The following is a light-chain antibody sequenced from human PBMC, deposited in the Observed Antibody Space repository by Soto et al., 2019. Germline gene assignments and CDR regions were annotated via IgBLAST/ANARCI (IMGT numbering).Light chain of an antibody. V-gene: IGLV2-14*01. CDR2: DVS. CDR1: SSDVGGYNY. J-gene: IGLJ1*01. CDR3: NSYTSRSSSTYV. Sequence: QSVLTQPASVSGSPGQSITISCTGTSSDVGGYNYVSWYQQYPGKAPKLMIYDVSNRPSGVSNRFSGSKYGNTASLTISGLQAEDEADYYCNSYTSRSSSTYVFGTGTKLTVL.